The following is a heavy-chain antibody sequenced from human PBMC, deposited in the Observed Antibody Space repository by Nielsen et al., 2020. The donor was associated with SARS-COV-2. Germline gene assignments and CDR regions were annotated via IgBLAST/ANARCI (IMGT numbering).Heavy chain of an antibody. J-gene: IGHJ4*02. D-gene: IGHD5-18*01. CDR2: INHSGST. Sequence: SETLSLTCAVYGGSFSGYYWSWIRQPPGKGLEWIGEINHSGSTNYNPSLKSRVTISVDTSKNQFSLKLSSVTAADTAVYYCARGTGYSYGDYWGQGTLVTVPS. CDR3: ARGTGYSYGDY. V-gene: IGHV4-34*01. CDR1: GGSFSGYY.